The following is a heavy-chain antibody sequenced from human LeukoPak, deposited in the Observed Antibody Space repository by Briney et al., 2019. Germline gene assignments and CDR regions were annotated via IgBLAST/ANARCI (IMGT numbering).Heavy chain of an antibody. V-gene: IGHV1-18*01. D-gene: IGHD1-26*01. CDR3: ASFGIVGATGDY. Sequence: ASVTVSCKASGYTFTSYGISWVRQAPGQGLEWMGWISAYSGNTNYAQKLQGRVTMTTDTSTSTAYMELRSLRSDDTAVYYCASFGIVGATGDYWGQGTLVTVSS. CDR2: ISAYSGNT. CDR1: GYTFTSYG. J-gene: IGHJ4*02.